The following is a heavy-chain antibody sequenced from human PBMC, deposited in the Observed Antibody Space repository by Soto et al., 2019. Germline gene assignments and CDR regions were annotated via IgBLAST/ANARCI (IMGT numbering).Heavy chain of an antibody. Sequence: ASVKVSCKASGYTFTSYGISWVRQAPGQGLEWMGWISAYNGNTNYAQKLQGRVTMTTDTSTSTAYMELRSLRSDDTAVYYCARDRGGLIYDYIWGSYRYTEFDYWGQGTLVTVSS. CDR1: GYTFTSYG. CDR3: ARDRGGLIYDYIWGSYRYTEFDY. V-gene: IGHV1-18*01. D-gene: IGHD3-16*02. J-gene: IGHJ4*02. CDR2: ISAYNGNT.